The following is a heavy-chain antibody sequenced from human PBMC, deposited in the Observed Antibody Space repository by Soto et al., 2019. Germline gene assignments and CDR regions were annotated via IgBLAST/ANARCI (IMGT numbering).Heavy chain of an antibody. CDR1: GYTLTELS. CDR2: FDPEDGET. D-gene: IGHD3-3*01. J-gene: IGHJ6*03. CDR3: ATGPLRGITIFGVVIRSRVRDYMDV. Sequence: ASVKVSCKVSGYTLTELSMHWVRQAPGKGLEWMGGFDPEDGETIYAQKFQGRVTMTEDTSTDTAYMELSSLRSEDTAVYYCATGPLRGITIFGVVIRSRVRDYMDVWGKGTTVTVSS. V-gene: IGHV1-24*01.